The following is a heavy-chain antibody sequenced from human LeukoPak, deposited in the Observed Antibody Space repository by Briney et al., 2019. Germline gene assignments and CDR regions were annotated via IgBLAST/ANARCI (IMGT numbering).Heavy chain of an antibody. D-gene: IGHD5-18*01. CDR1: GGSISSSSYY. J-gene: IGHJ4*02. CDR3: ARGGGYSYGSIDY. Sequence: SETLSLTCTVSGGSISSSSYYWGWIRQPPGKGLERIGSIYYSGSTYYNPSLKSRVTISVDTSKNQFSLKLSSVTAADTAVYYCARGGGYSYGSIDYWGQGTLVTVSS. V-gene: IGHV4-39*07. CDR2: IYYSGST.